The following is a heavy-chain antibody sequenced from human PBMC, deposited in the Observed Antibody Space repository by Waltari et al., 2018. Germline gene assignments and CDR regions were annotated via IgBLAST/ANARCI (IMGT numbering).Heavy chain of an antibody. J-gene: IGHJ5*02. CDR2: IYHSGST. CDR3: ASGGRWFDP. V-gene: IGHV4-38-2*01. CDR1: GYSISSGYY. Sequence: QVQLQESGPGLVKPSETLSLTCAVSGYSISSGYYWGWIRQPPGKGLEWIGSIYHSGSTYYNPSLKSRVTISVDTSKNQFSLKLSSVTAADTAVYYCASGGRWFDPWGQGTLVTVSS. D-gene: IGHD3-3*01.